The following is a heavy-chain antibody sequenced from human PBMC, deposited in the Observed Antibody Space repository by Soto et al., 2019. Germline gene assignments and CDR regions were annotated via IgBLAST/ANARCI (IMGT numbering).Heavy chain of an antibody. CDR2: IYSGGST. Sequence: PGGSLRLSCAASGFTVSSNYMSWVRQAPGKGLEWVSVIYSGGSTYYADSVKGRFTISRDNSKNTLYLQMNSLRAEDTAVYYCARDHHCSSTSCYAGAFDYWGQGTLVTVSS. CDR1: GFTVSSNY. D-gene: IGHD2-2*01. CDR3: ARDHHCSSTSCYAGAFDY. V-gene: IGHV3-66*01. J-gene: IGHJ4*02.